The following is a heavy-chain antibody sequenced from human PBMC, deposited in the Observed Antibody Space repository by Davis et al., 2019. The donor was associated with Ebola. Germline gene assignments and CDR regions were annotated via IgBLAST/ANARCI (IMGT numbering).Heavy chain of an antibody. Sequence: GESLKISCQGSEYSFSDYWIGWVRQMPGKGLEWMGIIYPGDSDTRYSPSFQGQLTISADKSISTAYLQWSSLKASDTAMYYCARHGVRDGYIYYYYYGMDVWGKGTTVTVSS. CDR2: IYPGDSDT. J-gene: IGHJ6*04. D-gene: IGHD5-24*01. CDR1: EYSFSDYW. CDR3: ARHGVRDGYIYYYYYGMDV. V-gene: IGHV5-51*01.